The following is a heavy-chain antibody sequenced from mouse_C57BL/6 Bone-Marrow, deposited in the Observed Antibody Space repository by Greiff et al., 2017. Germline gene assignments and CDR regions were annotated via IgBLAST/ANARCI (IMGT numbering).Heavy chain of an antibody. CDR1: GYTFTSYW. CDR3: ARLPRKGFDV. Sequence: QSCKASGYTFTSYWMHWVKQRPGQGLEWIGEIDPSDSYTNYNQKFKGKSTLTVDKSSSTAYMQLSSLTSEDSAVYYCARLPRKGFDVWGTGTTVTVSS. J-gene: IGHJ1*03. CDR2: IDPSDSYT. D-gene: IGHD5-5*01. V-gene: IGHV1-69*01.